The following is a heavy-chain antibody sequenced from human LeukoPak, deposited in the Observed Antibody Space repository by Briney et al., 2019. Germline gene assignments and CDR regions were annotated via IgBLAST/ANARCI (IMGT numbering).Heavy chain of an antibody. Sequence: PSETLSLTCTVSGGSISSYYWSWIRQPPGKGLEWIGYIYYSGSINYNPSLKSRVTISVDTSKNQFSLKLSSVTAADTAVYYCARDDSSGYFDYWGQGTLVTVSS. CDR3: ARDDSSGYFDY. V-gene: IGHV4-59*01. CDR2: IYYSGSI. J-gene: IGHJ4*02. D-gene: IGHD3-22*01. CDR1: GGSISSYY.